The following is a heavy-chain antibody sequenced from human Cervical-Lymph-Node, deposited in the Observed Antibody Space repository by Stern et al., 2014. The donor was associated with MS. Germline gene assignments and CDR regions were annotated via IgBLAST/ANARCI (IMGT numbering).Heavy chain of an antibody. Sequence: QVTLKESGPALVKPTQTLTLTCTFSGVSLTTTGMCVSWIRQPPGKALEXLGIIDWDDDKYYNTSLKTRLSISSDTSKNQVVLTLTDVAPVDSATYYCARVLAAGAFYYFGMDVWAQGTTVTVSS. CDR3: ARVLAAGAFYYFGMDV. J-gene: IGHJ6*02. V-gene: IGHV2-70*01. CDR1: GVSLTTTGMC. CDR2: IDWDDDK. D-gene: IGHD6-25*01.